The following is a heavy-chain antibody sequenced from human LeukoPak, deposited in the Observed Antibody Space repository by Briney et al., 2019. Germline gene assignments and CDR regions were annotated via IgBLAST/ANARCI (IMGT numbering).Heavy chain of an antibody. Sequence: GRSLRLSCAASGFTFSSYGMHWVRQAPGKGLEWVAVISYDGSNKYYADSVKGRFTISRDNSKNTLYLQMNSLRAEDTAVYYCAKLSGSPYSSSWYDAFDIWGQGTMVTVSS. V-gene: IGHV3-30*18. CDR1: GFTFSSYG. J-gene: IGHJ3*02. CDR2: ISYDGSNK. CDR3: AKLSGSPYSSSWYDAFDI. D-gene: IGHD6-13*01.